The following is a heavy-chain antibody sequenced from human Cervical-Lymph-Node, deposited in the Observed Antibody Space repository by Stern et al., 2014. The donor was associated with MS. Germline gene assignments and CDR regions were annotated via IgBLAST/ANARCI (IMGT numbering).Heavy chain of an antibody. CDR1: GFTFSSYG. D-gene: IGHD3-22*01. V-gene: IGHV3-33*01. J-gene: IGHJ4*02. Sequence: VQLVESGGGVVQPGRSLRLSCAASGFTFSSYGMHWVRQAPGKGLEWGAVLWYDGSNKYYADSVKGRFTISRDNSKNTLYLQMNSLRAEDTAVYYCARATIDYYDSSGYHFDYWGQGTLVTVSS. CDR3: ARATIDYYDSSGYHFDY. CDR2: LWYDGSNK.